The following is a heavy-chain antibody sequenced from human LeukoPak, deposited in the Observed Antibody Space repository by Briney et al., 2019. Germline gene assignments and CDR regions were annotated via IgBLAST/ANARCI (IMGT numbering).Heavy chain of an antibody. D-gene: IGHD2-2*01. V-gene: IGHV3-48*01. CDR1: GFNFSRYY. CDR3: AKGGYCSSTSCYGSLSSFDY. Sequence: GGSLRLSCAVSGFNFSRYYMNWVRQAPGKGLEWVSYISGSSTTIQYADSVKGRFTISRDNSKNTLYLQMNSLRAEDTAVYYCAKGGYCSSTSCYGSLSSFDYWGQGTLVTVSS. CDR2: ISGSSTTI. J-gene: IGHJ4*02.